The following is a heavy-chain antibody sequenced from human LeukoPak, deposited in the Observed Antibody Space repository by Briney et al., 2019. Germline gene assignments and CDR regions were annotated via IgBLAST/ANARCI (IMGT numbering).Heavy chain of an antibody. Sequence: SETLSLTCTVSGYSISSGYYWGWIRPPPGKGLEWIGSIYYSGSTYYNPSLKSRVTISVDTSKNQFSLKLSSVTAADTAVYYCARDYMTNDAFDIWGQGTMVTVSS. D-gene: IGHD4-11*01. J-gene: IGHJ3*02. CDR3: ARDYMTNDAFDI. CDR2: IYYSGST. CDR1: GYSISSGYY. V-gene: IGHV4-38-2*02.